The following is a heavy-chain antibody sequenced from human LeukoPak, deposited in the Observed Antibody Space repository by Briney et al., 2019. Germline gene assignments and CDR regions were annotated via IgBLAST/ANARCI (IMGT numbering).Heavy chain of an antibody. V-gene: IGHV1-69*13. CDR3: ARAGEGPITMVRGVVYYYGMDV. D-gene: IGHD3-10*01. CDR1: GATFSRYA. CDR2: IIPIFGTA. J-gene: IGHJ6*04. Sequence: SVKVSCKASGATFSRYAISWVRQAPAQGLEWMGGIIPIFGTANYAQKFQGRVTITADESTSTAYMELSSLRSEDTAVYYCARAGEGPITMVRGVVYYYGMDVWGKGATVTVSS.